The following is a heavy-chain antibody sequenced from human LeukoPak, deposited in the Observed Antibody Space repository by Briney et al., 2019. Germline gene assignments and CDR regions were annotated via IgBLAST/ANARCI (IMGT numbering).Heavy chain of an antibody. D-gene: IGHD6-19*01. V-gene: IGHV3-30*18. CDR2: ISYDGSNK. CDR3: AKESPIAVGTSADAFDI. CDR1: GFTFSSYG. Sequence: GGSLRLSCAASGFTFSSYGMHWVRQAPGKGLEWVADISYDGSNKYYADSVKGRFTISRDNSKNTLYLQMNSLRAEDTAVYYCAKESPIAVGTSADAFDIWGQGTMVTVSS. J-gene: IGHJ3*02.